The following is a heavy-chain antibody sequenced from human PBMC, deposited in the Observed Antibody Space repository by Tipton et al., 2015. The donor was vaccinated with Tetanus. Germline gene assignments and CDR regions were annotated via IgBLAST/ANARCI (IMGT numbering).Heavy chain of an antibody. J-gene: IGHJ6*02. CDR3: ARRSLTNYGLDV. V-gene: IGHV3-33*01. Sequence: SLRLSCAAPGFTFNSYAMHWVRHIPGKGLEWVAVIWYDGNNKYYADSVKGRFTISRDHAKNTVYLQMNSLRAEDTAVYFCARRSLTNYGLDVWGQGTPVTVSS. CDR1: GFTFNSYA. D-gene: IGHD1-1*01. CDR2: IWYDGNNK.